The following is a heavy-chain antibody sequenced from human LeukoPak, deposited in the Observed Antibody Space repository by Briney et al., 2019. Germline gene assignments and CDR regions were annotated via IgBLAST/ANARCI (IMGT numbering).Heavy chain of an antibody. D-gene: IGHD3-22*01. Sequence: PGGSLRLSCAASGFTFSSYAMSWVRQAPGKGLEWVSAISGSGGSTYYADSVKGRFTISRDNSKNTLYLQMNSLRAEDTAVYYCWVLYDSSGYKPGYFDYWGQGTLVTVSS. CDR1: GFTFSSYA. CDR3: WVLYDSSGYKPGYFDY. V-gene: IGHV3-23*01. CDR2: ISGSGGST. J-gene: IGHJ4*02.